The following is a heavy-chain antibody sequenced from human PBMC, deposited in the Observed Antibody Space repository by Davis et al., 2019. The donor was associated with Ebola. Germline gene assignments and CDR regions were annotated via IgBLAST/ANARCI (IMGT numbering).Heavy chain of an antibody. CDR1: GGSISSSSYY. CDR2: IYYSGST. J-gene: IGHJ6*02. D-gene: IGHD3-10*01. V-gene: IGHV4-39*07. Sequence: MPGGSLRLSCTVSGGSISSSSYYWGWIRQPPGKGLEWIGSIYYSGSTYYNPALESRVTISVDTSKNQFSLKLSSVTAADTAVYYCAGLPTYGSGNYYYYNGMDVWGQGTTVTVSS. CDR3: AGLPTYGSGNYYYYNGMDV.